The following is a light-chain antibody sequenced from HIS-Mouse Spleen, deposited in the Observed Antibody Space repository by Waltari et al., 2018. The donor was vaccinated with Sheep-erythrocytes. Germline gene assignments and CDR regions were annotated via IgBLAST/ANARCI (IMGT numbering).Light chain of an antibody. CDR3: CSYAGSYTWV. CDR2: DVS. V-gene: IGLV2-11*01. CDR1: SSDVGGYNY. J-gene: IGLJ3*02. Sequence: QSALTQPRSVAWSPGQSVTISCTRTSSDVGGYNYVYWYQQHPGKAPKLMIYDVSKRPSGVPDRFSGSKSGNTASLTISGLQAEDEADYYCCSYAGSYTWVFGGGTKLTVL.